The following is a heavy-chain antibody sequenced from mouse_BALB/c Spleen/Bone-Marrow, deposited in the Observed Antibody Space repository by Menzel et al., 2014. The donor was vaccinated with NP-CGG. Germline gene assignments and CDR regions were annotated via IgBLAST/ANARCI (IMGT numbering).Heavy chain of an antibody. V-gene: IGHV2-2*02. J-gene: IGHJ4*01. Sequence: VKLQESGPGLVQPSQSLSITCTVSGFSLTSYGVHWVRQSPGKGLEWLGVIWSGGSKDYNAAFISRLSISKDNSESQVFFKMISLQANDTAIYYCASPYYGNYVYAMDYWGQGTSVTVSS. CDR1: GFSLTSYG. D-gene: IGHD2-10*01. CDR3: ASPYYGNYVYAMDY. CDR2: IWSGGSK.